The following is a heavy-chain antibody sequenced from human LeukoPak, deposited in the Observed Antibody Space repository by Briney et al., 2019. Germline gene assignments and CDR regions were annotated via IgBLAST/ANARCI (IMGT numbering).Heavy chain of an antibody. CDR2: MNPNSGNT. V-gene: IGHV1-8*01. CDR1: GYTFTSYD. J-gene: IGHJ4*02. Sequence: ASVKVSCKASGYTFTSYDINWVRPATGQGLEWMGWMNPNSGNTGYAQKFQGRVTMTRNTSISTAYMELSSLRSEDTAVYYCARSMTTVTTRDYWGQGTLVTVSS. D-gene: IGHD4-17*01. CDR3: ARSMTTVTTRDY.